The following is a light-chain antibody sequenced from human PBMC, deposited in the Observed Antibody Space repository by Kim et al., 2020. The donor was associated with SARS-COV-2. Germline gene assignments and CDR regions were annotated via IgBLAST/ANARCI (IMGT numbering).Light chain of an antibody. J-gene: IGKJ1*01. CDR1: QSVSNN. V-gene: IGKV3-15*01. CDR3: QQYTNWPRT. Sequence: VSQRERATLSCRASQSVSNNLAWFQQKPGQAPRLLVYDASTRGTGVPARFSGSGSETDFTLTISNLQSEDFAVYYCQQYTNWPRTFGQGTKVDIK. CDR2: DAS.